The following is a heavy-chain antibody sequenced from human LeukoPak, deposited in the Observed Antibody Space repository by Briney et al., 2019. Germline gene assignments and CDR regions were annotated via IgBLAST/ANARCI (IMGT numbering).Heavy chain of an antibody. CDR3: AKEIHYYDSSDKPHY. J-gene: IGHJ4*02. Sequence: AGSLSLSCAASGFTLSSYAMSWVSQAPGKGLEWVSSISGSGGSTYYAHSVKGRFTISRDNSKNTLYLQMNSLRAEDTAVYYCAKEIHYYDSSDKPHYWGQGTLVTVSS. V-gene: IGHV3-23*01. CDR1: GFTLSSYA. D-gene: IGHD3-22*01. CDR2: ISGSGGST.